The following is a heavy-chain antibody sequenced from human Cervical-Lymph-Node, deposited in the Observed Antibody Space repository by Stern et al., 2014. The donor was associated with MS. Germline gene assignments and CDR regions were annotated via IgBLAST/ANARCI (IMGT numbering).Heavy chain of an antibody. V-gene: IGHV3-66*02. D-gene: IGHD5-12*01. CDR2: IYTGGTT. CDR3: AREWLQGALDY. Sequence: EVQLVQSGGGLVQPGGSLGLYCAASGFTVSDNYMTWVRQAPGKGLEWVSAIYTGGTTYYTDSVKGRFTISRDNSKNTLYLQMNSLRPEDTAMYYCAREWLQGALDYWGQGTLVTVSS. J-gene: IGHJ4*02. CDR1: GFTVSDNY.